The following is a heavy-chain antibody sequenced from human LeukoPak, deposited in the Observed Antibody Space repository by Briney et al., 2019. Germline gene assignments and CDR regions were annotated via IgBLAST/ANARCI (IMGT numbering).Heavy chain of an antibody. J-gene: IGHJ6*03. D-gene: IGHD6-19*01. CDR2: IYYSGST. V-gene: IGHV4-59*12. CDR1: GGSISSYY. Sequence: SETLSLTCTVSGGSISSYYWSWIRQPPGKGLEWIGYIYYSGSTNYNPSLKSRVTISVDTSKNQFSLKLSSVTAADTAVYYCARLHSSGWPGYYYYYFMDVWGKGTTVTVSS. CDR3: ARLHSSGWPGYYYYYFMDV.